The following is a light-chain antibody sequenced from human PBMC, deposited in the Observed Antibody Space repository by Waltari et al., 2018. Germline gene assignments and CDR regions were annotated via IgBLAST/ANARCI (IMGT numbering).Light chain of an antibody. J-gene: IGKJ1*01. V-gene: IGKV3-15*01. CDR3: QQYINLPRT. Sequence: EIIMTQSPATLSVSPGERATLPCTASQSVSSNLAWYQQKPGQAPRLLIYGAFTRITGIPPRFSGSGSGTEFTLTISSLQSEDFAVYYCQQYINLPRTFGQGTKVEIK. CDR2: GAF. CDR1: QSVSSN.